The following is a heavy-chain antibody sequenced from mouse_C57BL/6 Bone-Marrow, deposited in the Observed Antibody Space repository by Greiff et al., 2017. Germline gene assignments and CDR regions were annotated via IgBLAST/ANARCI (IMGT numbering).Heavy chain of an antibody. Sequence: QVQLQQSGAELARPGASVKLSCKASGYTFTSYGISWVKQRTGQGLEWIGEIYPRSGNTYYNEKFKGKATLTADKSSSKAYMELRSLTSEDSAVYYCTPIYYYGLYFDYWGQGTTLTVSS. D-gene: IGHD1-1*01. J-gene: IGHJ2*01. CDR3: TPIYYYGLYFDY. V-gene: IGHV1-81*01. CDR1: GYTFTSYG. CDR2: IYPRSGNT.